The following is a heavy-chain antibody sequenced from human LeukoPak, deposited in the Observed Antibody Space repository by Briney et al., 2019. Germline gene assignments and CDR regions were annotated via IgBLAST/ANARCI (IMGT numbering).Heavy chain of an antibody. V-gene: IGHV3-7*01. D-gene: IGHD6-13*01. CDR1: GFTFSSYW. J-gene: IGHJ4*02. Sequence: GGSLRLSCAASGFTFSSYWMSWVRQDPGKGLEWVANIKQDGSEKYYVDSVKGRFTISRDNAKNSLYLQMNSLRAEDTAVYYCAREFAAALFDYWGQGTLVTVSS. CDR2: IKQDGSEK. CDR3: AREFAAALFDY.